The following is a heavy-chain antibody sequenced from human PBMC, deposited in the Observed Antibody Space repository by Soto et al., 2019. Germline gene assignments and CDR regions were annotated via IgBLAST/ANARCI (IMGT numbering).Heavy chain of an antibody. CDR2: IATYNSNK. V-gene: IGHV1-18*01. D-gene: IGHD3-10*01. CDR3: ARVLRGVVNWFDP. J-gene: IGHJ5*02. CDR1: GDTFTNFG. Sequence: AAVKVSCKTSGDTFTNFGLSWVRQAPGQGLEWMGWIATYNSNKNYAQKFQGRLTLTTDTSTSTGYMELKSLEYDDTAVYYCARVLRGVVNWFDPWGQGTLVTVSS.